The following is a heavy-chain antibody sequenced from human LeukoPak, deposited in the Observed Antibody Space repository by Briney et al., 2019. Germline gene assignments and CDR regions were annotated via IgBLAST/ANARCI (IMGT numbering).Heavy chain of an antibody. D-gene: IGHD3-16*02. CDR1: GYTLTELS. CDR2: FDPEDGET. CDR3: ATLWGELSLAQFDY. V-gene: IGHV1-24*01. Sequence: ASVKVSCKVSGYTLTELSMHWVRQAPGKGLEWMGGFDPEDGETIYAQRFQGRVTMTEDTSTDTAYMELSSLRSEDTAVYYCATLWGELSLAQFDYWGQGTLVTVSS. J-gene: IGHJ4*02.